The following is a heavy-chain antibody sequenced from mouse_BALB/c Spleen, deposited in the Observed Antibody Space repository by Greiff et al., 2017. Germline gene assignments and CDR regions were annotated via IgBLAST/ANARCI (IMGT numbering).Heavy chain of an antibody. D-gene: IGHD2-4*01. CDR1: GYTFTSYW. V-gene: IGHV1-5*01. CDR3: TRSIYYDYGGVAY. CDR2: IYPGNSDT. Sequence: VQLQQSGTVLARPGASVKMSCKASGYTFTSYWMHWVKQRPGQGLEWIGAIYPGNSDTSYNQKFKGKAKLTAVTSTSTAYMELSSLTNEDSAVYYCTRSIYYDYGGVAYWGQGTLVTVSA. J-gene: IGHJ3*01.